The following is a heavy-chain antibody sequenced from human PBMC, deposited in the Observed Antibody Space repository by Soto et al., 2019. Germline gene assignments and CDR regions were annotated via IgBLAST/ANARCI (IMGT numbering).Heavy chain of an antibody. Sequence: SVKVSCKASGYTFTGYYMHWVRQAPGQGLEWMGRINPILGRTNYAQKFQGRVTITADKSTSTAYMELSSLRSEDTAVYYCARQHRAFDIWGQGTMVTVSS. CDR1: GYTFTGYY. V-gene: IGHV1-69*02. J-gene: IGHJ3*02. CDR2: INPILGRT. CDR3: ARQHRAFDI.